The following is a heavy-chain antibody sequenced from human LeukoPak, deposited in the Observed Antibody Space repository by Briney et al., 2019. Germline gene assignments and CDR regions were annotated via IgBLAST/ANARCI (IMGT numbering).Heavy chain of an antibody. CDR3: ARKDVDTPKAFDV. V-gene: IGHV4-59*01. Sequence: PSETLSLTCTVSGGSLSTYYWSWIRQPPGKGLEWIGFVYYSGGTNYSPSLKSRATISVDTSKNQFSLKLSSVTAADTAVYYCARKDVDTPKAFDVWGQGTMVTVSS. D-gene: IGHD5-18*01. CDR2: VYYSGGT. CDR1: GGSLSTYY. J-gene: IGHJ3*01.